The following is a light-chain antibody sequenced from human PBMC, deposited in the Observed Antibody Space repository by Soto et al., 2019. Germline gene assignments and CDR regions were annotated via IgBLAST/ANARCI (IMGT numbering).Light chain of an antibody. CDR1: SSNIGAGYD. V-gene: IGLV1-40*01. Sequence: QSVLTQPPSVSGAPGQRVTISCTGSSSNIGAGYDVHWYQQRPGTAPKLLIYGNNNRPSGVPDRFSGSKSGTSASLAITGLQAEDEADYYCQSYDSSLISYVFGTGTKVTVL. CDR3: QSYDSSLISYV. J-gene: IGLJ1*01. CDR2: GNN.